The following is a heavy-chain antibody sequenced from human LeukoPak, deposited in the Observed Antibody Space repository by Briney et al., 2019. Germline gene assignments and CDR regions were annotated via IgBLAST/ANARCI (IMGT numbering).Heavy chain of an antibody. D-gene: IGHD2-21*01. CDR1: GFTFSSYS. CDR2: ISSITSTI. J-gene: IGHJ4*02. CDR3: AREGEFGY. V-gene: IGHV3-48*02. Sequence: GGSLRLSCAASGFTFSSYSMSWVRQAPGKGLEWVSYISSITSTIYYADSVKGRFTISRDNAKDSLYLQMNSLRDADTAVYYCAREGEFGYWGQGTLLTVSS.